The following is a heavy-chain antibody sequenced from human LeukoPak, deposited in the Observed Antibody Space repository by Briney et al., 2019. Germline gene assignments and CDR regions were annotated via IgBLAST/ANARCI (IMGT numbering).Heavy chain of an antibody. CDR1: GDSISGYY. J-gene: IGHJ4*02. V-gene: IGHV4-59*08. CDR2: IYYSGST. Sequence: SETLSLTCTVSGDSISGYYWSWIRQPPGKGLEWIGNIYYSGSTSYNPSLKSRVTISVDTSKNQFSLKLSSVTAADTAVYYCERSECSGGSCSFNHWGQGILVTVSS. D-gene: IGHD2-15*01. CDR3: ERSECSGGSCSFNH.